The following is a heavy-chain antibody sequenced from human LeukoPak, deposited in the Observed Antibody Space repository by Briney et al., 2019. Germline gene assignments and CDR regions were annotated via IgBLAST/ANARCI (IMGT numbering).Heavy chain of an antibody. CDR1: GFIVSRNY. D-gene: IGHD3-10*01. J-gene: IGHJ4*02. V-gene: IGHV3-53*01. CDR2: IYDGNT. CDR3: AGFVRGLPH. Sequence: GSLRLSCAASGFIVSRNYMSWVRQAPGKGLEWVSVIYDGNTYYADSVKGRFTISRDNSKNTLYLQMNSLRAEDTAIYYCAGFVRGLPHWGQGALVTVSS.